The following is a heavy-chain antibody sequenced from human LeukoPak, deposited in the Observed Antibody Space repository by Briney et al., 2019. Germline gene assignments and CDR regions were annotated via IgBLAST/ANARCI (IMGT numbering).Heavy chain of an antibody. CDR2: ISGYSGPA. J-gene: IGHJ4*02. Sequence: PGGSLRLSCAASGFSFGSYGLSWVRQAPGKGLQWISYISGYSGPAYYADSVEGRFTISRDNSKNTLFLQMNSLRPEDTAFYYCAKGLNPNYGDYEVGDWGQGTLVTVSS. D-gene: IGHD4-17*01. V-gene: IGHV3-48*01. CDR3: AKGLNPNYGDYEVGD. CDR1: GFSFGSYG.